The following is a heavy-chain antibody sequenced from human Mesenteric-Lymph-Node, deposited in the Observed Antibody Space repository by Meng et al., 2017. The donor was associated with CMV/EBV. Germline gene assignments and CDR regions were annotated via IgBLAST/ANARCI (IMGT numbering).Heavy chain of an antibody. J-gene: IGHJ2*01. Sequence: SRPCTFRGGSMSDCGWSWCWNRQPPGEGLVWIGYNYYSRRTYYTPSLRNRVSISVDTSKNRFSLKLSSVTAADTDVYYCARLRSGFDLWGRGTLVTVFS. CDR3: ARLRSGFDL. CDR2: NYYSRRT. CDR1: GGSMSDCGWS. V-gene: IGHV4-39*01. D-gene: IGHD3-10*01.